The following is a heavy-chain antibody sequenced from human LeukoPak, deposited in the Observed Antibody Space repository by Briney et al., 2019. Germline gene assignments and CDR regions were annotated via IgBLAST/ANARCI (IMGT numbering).Heavy chain of an antibody. D-gene: IGHD6-19*01. V-gene: IGHV4-39*02. Sequence: SEILSLTCTVSGDSISNSAYCWGWIRQPPGKGLEWIGSFCYSGNTYYSPSLKSRVTLSVDTSKNQFSLELSSMTAADTAVYYCTKDYSGWSRDYWGQGTLVTVSS. CDR1: GDSISNSAYC. CDR3: TKDYSGWSRDY. J-gene: IGHJ4*02. CDR2: FCYSGNT.